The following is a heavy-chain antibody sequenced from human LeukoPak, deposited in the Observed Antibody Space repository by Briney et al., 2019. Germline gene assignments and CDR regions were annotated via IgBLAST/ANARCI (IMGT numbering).Heavy chain of an antibody. CDR2: ISAYNGNT. Sequence: ASVKVSCKASGYTFTSYGISWVRQAPGQGLEWMGWISAYNGNTNYAQKLQGRVTMTTDTSTNTAYMDLRSLRSDDTAVYYCARDLYDILTGYSHSPSSFDYWGQGTLVTVSS. V-gene: IGHV1-18*01. J-gene: IGHJ4*02. CDR1: GYTFTSYG. CDR3: ARDLYDILTGYSHSPSSFDY. D-gene: IGHD3-9*01.